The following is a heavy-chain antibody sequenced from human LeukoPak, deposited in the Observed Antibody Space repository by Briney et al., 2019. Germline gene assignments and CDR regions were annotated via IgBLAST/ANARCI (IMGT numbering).Heavy chain of an antibody. Sequence: PSQSLSLTCTVSGGSISSGGYYWSWIRQPPGKGLEWIGYIYHSGSTYYNPSLKSRVTISVDRSKNQFSLKLSSVTAADTAVYYCARGFVVVPAAQFQGPRVFDLWGRGTLVTVSS. CDR2: IYHSGST. V-gene: IGHV4-30-2*01. CDR1: GGSISSGGYY. J-gene: IGHJ2*01. D-gene: IGHD2-2*01. CDR3: ARGFVVVPAAQFQGPRVFDL.